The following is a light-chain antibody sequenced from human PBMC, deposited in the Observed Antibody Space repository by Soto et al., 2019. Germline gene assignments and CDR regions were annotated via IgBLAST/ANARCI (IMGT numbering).Light chain of an antibody. CDR2: DVS. CDR3: SSYTSSIYVV. J-gene: IGLJ2*01. CDR1: SSDVGGYTY. V-gene: IGLV2-14*03. Sequence: QSVLTQPASVSGSPGQSITISCTGTSSDVGGYTYVSWYQHHPGKPHKLMLYDVSNRPSGVSHRFSGSKSGNTASLTISGLQADDEADYCCSSYTSSIYVVFGGGTKLTVL.